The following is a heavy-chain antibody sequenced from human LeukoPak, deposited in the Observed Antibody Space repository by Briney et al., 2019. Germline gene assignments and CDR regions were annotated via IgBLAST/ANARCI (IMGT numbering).Heavy chain of an antibody. V-gene: IGHV3-53*01. D-gene: IGHD5-18*01. CDR1: GFTVSSNY. J-gene: IGHJ4*02. CDR3: ARESGYSYGLAGFFDY. CDR2: IYSDGRI. Sequence: GGSLRLSCAASGFTVSSNYMGWVRPAPGKGLGGVSVIYSDGRIHSADSVKGRFTISRDDSKNTLSLQMNSLRAEDTAVYYCARESGYSYGLAGFFDYWGQGTLVTVSS.